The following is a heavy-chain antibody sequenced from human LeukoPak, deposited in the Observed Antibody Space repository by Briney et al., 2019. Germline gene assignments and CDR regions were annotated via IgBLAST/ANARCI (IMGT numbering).Heavy chain of an antibody. D-gene: IGHD3-10*01. J-gene: IGHJ4*02. CDR2: ISSSSSTI. Sequence: GGSLRLSCAASGFTFSSYSMNWVRQAPGKGLEWVSYISSSSSTIYYADSVRGRFTISRDNARNSLFLQMNSLRAEDTAVYYCAGLWFGELLRDYWGQGTLVTVSS. CDR1: GFTFSSYS. CDR3: AGLWFGELLRDY. V-gene: IGHV3-48*01.